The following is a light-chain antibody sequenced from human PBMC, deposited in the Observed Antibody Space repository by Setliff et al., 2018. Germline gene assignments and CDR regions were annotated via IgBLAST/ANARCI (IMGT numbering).Light chain of an antibody. J-gene: IGLJ1*01. CDR2: EVS. CDR1: SRDVGGFNF. V-gene: IGLV2-8*01. CDR3: SSYAGNYIYV. Sequence: QSALTQPPSASGSSGQSVAISCTGTSRDVGGFNFVSWYQQHPGKAPKLIIYEVSKRPSGVPDRFSGSKSGNTASLTVSGLQAEDEADYYCSSYAGNYIYVFGSGTKVTVL.